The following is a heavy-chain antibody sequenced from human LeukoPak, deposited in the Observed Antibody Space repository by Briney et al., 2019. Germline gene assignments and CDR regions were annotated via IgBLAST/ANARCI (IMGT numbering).Heavy chain of an antibody. Sequence: SETLSLTCTVSGASISSSSYYWGWLREPPGKGLEWIGSIYYSGSTYYNPTLKSRVTISVDTSKNQFSLKLSSVTAADTAVYYCARGVEYSSPYFDCWGQGTLVTVSS. D-gene: IGHD6-6*01. CDR1: GASISSSSYY. V-gene: IGHV4-39*01. CDR3: ARGVEYSSPYFDC. CDR2: IYYSGST. J-gene: IGHJ4*02.